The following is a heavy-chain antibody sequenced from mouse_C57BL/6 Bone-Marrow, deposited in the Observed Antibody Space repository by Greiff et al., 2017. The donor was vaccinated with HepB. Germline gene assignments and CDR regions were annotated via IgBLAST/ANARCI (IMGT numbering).Heavy chain of an antibody. V-gene: IGHV1-80*01. CDR2: IYPGDGDT. CDR3: ARGYYGSSFLLYYFDY. Sequence: VKLQESGAELVKPGASVKISCKASGYAFSSYWMNWVKQRPGKGLEWIGQIYPGDGDTNYNGKFKGKATLTADKSSSTAYMQLSSLTSEDSAVYFCARGYYGSSFLLYYFDYWGQGTTLTVSS. J-gene: IGHJ2*01. D-gene: IGHD1-1*01. CDR1: GYAFSSYW.